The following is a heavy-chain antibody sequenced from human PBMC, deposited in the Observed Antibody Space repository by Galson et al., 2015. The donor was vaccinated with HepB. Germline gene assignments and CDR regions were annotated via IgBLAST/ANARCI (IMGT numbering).Heavy chain of an antibody. CDR1: GFTFSSYA. CDR2: ISYDGSNK. Sequence: LRLSCAASGFTFSSYAMHWVRQAPGKGLEWVAVISYDGSNKYYADSVKGRFTISRDNSKNTLYLQMNSLRAEDTAVYYCARDPWEYSYGFFDYWGQGTLVTVSS. D-gene: IGHD5-18*01. V-gene: IGHV3-30-3*01. CDR3: ARDPWEYSYGFFDY. J-gene: IGHJ4*02.